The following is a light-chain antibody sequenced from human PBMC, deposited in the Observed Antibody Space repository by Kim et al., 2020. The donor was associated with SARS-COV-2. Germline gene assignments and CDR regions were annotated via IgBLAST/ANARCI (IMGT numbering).Light chain of an antibody. Sequence: QSALTQPASVSGSPGQSITISCTGTSSDVGSYNIVSWYQQHPGKAPKLMIYEVSKRPSGVSSHFSGSKSGSTASLTISGLQTEDEADYYCCSYAGTSTFVFGTGTKVTVL. CDR1: SSDVGSYNI. J-gene: IGLJ1*01. CDR3: CSYAGTSTFV. V-gene: IGLV2-23*02. CDR2: EVS.